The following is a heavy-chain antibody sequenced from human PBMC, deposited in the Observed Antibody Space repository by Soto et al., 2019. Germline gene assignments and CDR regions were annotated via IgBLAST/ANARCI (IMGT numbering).Heavy chain of an antibody. D-gene: IGHD3-22*01. CDR2: SIPLFGTT. CDR1: GGTFNNYA. Sequence: QVQLVQSGAEVKKPGSSVKVSCKASGGTFNNYAISWVRQAPGQGLEWMGGSIPLFGTTNYAQKFQGRVTITADESTSTAYMELSSLRSEDTAFYYCARPRSHYYDRSAERAFDIWGQGTMVTVSS. J-gene: IGHJ3*02. CDR3: ARPRSHYYDRSAERAFDI. V-gene: IGHV1-69*01.